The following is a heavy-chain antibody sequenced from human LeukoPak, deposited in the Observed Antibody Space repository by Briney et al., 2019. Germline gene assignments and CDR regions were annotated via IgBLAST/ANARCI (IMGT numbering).Heavy chain of an antibody. CDR3: ARRGSYGDYVYY. CDR2: ISYDGSNK. J-gene: IGHJ4*02. D-gene: IGHD4-17*01. CDR1: GFTFSSYA. V-gene: IGHV3-30*04. Sequence: GGSLRLSCAASGFTFSSYAMHWVRQAPGKGLEWVALISYDGSNKYYADSLKGRFTISRDNAKNSLYLQMSNLRVEDTAVYYCARRGSYGDYVYYWGQGTLVTVSS.